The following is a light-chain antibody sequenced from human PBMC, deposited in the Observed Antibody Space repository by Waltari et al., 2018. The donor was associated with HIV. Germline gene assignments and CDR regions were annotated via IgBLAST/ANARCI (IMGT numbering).Light chain of an antibody. CDR2: SND. CDR3: AAWDDSLRVLI. V-gene: IGLV1-44*01. Sequence: QSVLTQPPSASGTPGQTVTLSCAGSRSNIGSSTVNWYPQFPATAPKLLIYSNDQRPSGVPARFSGSVSGTSASLAISGLQSEDEADYHCAAWDDSLRVLIFGGGTKLTVL. CDR1: RSNIGSST. J-gene: IGLJ2*01.